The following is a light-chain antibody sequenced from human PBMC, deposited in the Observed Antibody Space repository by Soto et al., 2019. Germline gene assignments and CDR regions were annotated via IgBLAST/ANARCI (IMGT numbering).Light chain of an antibody. J-gene: IGKJ1*01. CDR3: QQYNKWPQT. Sequence: IVMTQSPATLSVSPGERATLSCRASQSVATNLAWYQQRPGQAPRLLIYGASKRAIGLPARFSGSGSGTEFTLTITSLQSEDFAVYYCQQYNKWPQTFGQGTKVDIK. V-gene: IGKV3-15*01. CDR2: GAS. CDR1: QSVATN.